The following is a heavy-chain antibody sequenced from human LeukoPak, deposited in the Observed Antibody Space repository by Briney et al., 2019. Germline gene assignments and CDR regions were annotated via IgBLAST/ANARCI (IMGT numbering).Heavy chain of an antibody. CDR2: ISYDGSNK. V-gene: IGHV3-30*18. J-gene: IGHJ4*02. Sequence: PGRSLRLSCAASGFTFSSYGMHWVRQAPGKGLEWVAVISYDGSNKYYADSVKGRFTISRDNSKNTLYLQMNSLRAEDTAVYYCAKDRGTGGSSWWRPVDYWGQGTLVTVSS. D-gene: IGHD6-13*01. CDR1: GFTFSSYG. CDR3: AKDRGTGGSSWWRPVDY.